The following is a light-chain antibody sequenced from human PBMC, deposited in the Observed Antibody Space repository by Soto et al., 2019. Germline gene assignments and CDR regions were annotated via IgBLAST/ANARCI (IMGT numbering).Light chain of an antibody. CDR1: SSDIGRYNF. CDR3: SSYLETNTEV. V-gene: IGLV2-14*03. J-gene: IGLJ2*01. Sequence: QSVLTQPASVSGSPGQSIAISCTGTSSDIGRYNFVSWYQQHPGRVPKLMIYDVNNRPSGVSDRFSGSKSGNTASLTISGLQAEDEAHYYCSSYLETNTEVFGGGTKLTVL. CDR2: DVN.